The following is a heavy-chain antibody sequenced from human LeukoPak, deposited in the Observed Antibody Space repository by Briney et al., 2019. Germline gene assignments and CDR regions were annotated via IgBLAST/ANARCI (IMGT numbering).Heavy chain of an antibody. D-gene: IGHD2-15*01. J-gene: IGHJ3*02. Sequence: SETLSLTCTVSGGSISSSSYYWGWIRQPPGKGLEWIGSIYYSGSTYYNPSLKSRVTISVDTSKNQFSLKLSSVTAADAAVYYCARAALGYCSGGSCRNDAFDIWGQGTMVTVSS. CDR3: ARAALGYCSGGSCRNDAFDI. CDR2: IYYSGST. CDR1: GGSISSSSYY. V-gene: IGHV4-39*07.